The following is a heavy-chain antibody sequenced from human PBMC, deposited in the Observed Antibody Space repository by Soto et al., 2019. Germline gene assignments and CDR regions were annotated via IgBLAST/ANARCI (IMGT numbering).Heavy chain of an antibody. Sequence: ASVKVSCKASGFTFTSSAMQWVRQARGQRLEWIGWIVVGSGNTNYAQKFQERVTITRDMSTSTAYMELSSLRSEDTAVYYCAKVGGHNYGDYVRAYYYYYYMDVWGKGTTVTVSS. CDR3: AKVGGHNYGDYVRAYYYYYYMDV. V-gene: IGHV1-58*02. CDR1: GFTFTSSA. D-gene: IGHD4-17*01. CDR2: IVVGSGNT. J-gene: IGHJ6*03.